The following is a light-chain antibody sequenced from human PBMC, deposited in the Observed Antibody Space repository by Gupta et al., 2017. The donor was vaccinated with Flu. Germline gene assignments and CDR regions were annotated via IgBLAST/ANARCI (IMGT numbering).Light chain of an antibody. CDR1: SSDVGGYNY. CDR2: EVT. J-gene: IGLJ2*01. CDR3: TSYTGDNDLI. Sequence: SVTISCTGTSSDVGGYNYVSWYQQHPGKAPNLMIYEVTKRPSGVPDRFSGSKSGNTASLTVSGLQPDDEADYYCTSYTGDNDLIFGGGTKLTV. V-gene: IGLV2-8*01.